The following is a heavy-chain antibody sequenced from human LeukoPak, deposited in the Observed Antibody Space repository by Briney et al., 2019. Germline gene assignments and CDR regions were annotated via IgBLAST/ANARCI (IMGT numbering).Heavy chain of an antibody. Sequence: ASVKVSCKVSGYTLIELSMHWVRQAPGKGLEWMGGFDLEDGETIYAQKFQGRVTMTEDTSTDTAYMELSSLRSEDTAVYYCATEGRSDYVWGSYPKFDYWGQGTLVTVSS. V-gene: IGHV1-24*01. D-gene: IGHD3-16*02. CDR1: GYTLIELS. J-gene: IGHJ4*02. CDR2: FDLEDGET. CDR3: ATEGRSDYVWGSYPKFDY.